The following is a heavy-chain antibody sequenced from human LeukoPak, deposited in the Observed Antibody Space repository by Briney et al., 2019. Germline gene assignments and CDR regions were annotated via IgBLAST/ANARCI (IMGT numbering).Heavy chain of an antibody. D-gene: IGHD3-22*01. V-gene: IGHV4-59*02. CDR3: AGETYYYDSSGYSGSSSLHP. Sequence: SETLSLTCTVSGGSVNTYYWSWIRQPPGKGLEWIGYIYCSGSTNYNPSLKSRVTISVDTSKNQFSLKLSSVTAADTAVYYCAGETYYYDSSGYSGSSSLHPWGQGTLVTVSS. J-gene: IGHJ5*02. CDR2: IYCSGST. CDR1: GGSVNTYY.